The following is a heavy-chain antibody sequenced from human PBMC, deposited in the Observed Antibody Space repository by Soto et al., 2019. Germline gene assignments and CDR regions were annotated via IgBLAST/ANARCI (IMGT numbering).Heavy chain of an antibody. CDR3: ARGCGCDNGVAVY. J-gene: IGHJ4*02. CDR2: IIPKIGSA. CDR1: GGGNLRDYR. V-gene: IGHV1-69*01. Sequence: QVQLVQSGAEVKKPGSSVQVSCKASGGGNLRDYRTTWVRQAPGQGLEWVVGIIPKIGSANSEQNIQGRVTITADESTSTVYMELRSLSYDDTVVYYWARGCGCDNGVAVYWGQGTTVTVSS. D-gene: IGHD2-21*01.